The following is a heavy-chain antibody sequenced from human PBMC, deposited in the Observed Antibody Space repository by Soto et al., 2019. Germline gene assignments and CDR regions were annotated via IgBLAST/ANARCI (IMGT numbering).Heavy chain of an antibody. CDR1: GFTFSYYT. V-gene: IGHV3-66*01. D-gene: IGHD3-22*01. Sequence: PGGSLRLSCAASGFTFSYYTMNWARQAPGKGLEWVSIIFSGGGTSYADSVKGRFTISRDNSKNTLYLQMNSLRAEDTAVYYCCSGFQCWFDPWGQGTQVTVSS. CDR2: IFSGGGT. CDR3: CSGFQCWFDP. J-gene: IGHJ5*02.